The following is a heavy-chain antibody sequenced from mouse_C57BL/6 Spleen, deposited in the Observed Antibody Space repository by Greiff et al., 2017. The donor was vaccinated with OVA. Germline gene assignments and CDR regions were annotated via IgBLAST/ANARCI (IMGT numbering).Heavy chain of an antibody. CDR3: ARKLSYWYFDV. D-gene: IGHD4-1*01. V-gene: IGHV1-80*01. CDR1: GYAFSSYW. Sequence: VMLVESGAELVKPGASVKISCKASGYAFSSYWMNWVKQRPGKGLEWIGQIYPGDGDTNYNGKFKGKATLTADKSSSTAYMQLSSLTSEDSAVYFCARKLSYWYFDVWGTGTTVTVSS. CDR2: IYPGDGDT. J-gene: IGHJ1*03.